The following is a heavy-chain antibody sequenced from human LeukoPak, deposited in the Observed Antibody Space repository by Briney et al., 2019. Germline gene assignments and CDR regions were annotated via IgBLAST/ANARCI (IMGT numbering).Heavy chain of an antibody. CDR2: LSKSGNT. D-gene: IGHD2-15*01. CDR3: ARGPRGYCSGGSCYPQNIYYYYGMDV. CDR1: GGSISSYY. Sequence: PSETLSLTCTVSGGSISSYYWSWIRLPPGKGLEWIGYLSKSGNTNYSPSLKSRVTIFGDTSKNQFFLKLSSVTAADTAVYYCARGPRGYCSGGSCYPQNIYYYYGMDVWGQGTTVTVSS. V-gene: IGHV4-59*12. J-gene: IGHJ6*02.